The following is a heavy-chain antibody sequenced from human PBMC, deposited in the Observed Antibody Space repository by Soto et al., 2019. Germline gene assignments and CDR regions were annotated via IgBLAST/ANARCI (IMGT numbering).Heavy chain of an antibody. CDR3: ARGLAALPEYYYYMDV. J-gene: IGHJ6*03. Sequence: GESLKFSCKGSGYSFTSYWIGWVRQMRGKGLEWMGIIYPGDSDTRYSPSFQGQVTISADKSISTAYLQWSSLKASDTAMYYCARGLAALPEYYYYMDVWGKGTTVTVSS. CDR1: GYSFTSYW. D-gene: IGHD6-6*01. V-gene: IGHV5-51*01. CDR2: IYPGDSDT.